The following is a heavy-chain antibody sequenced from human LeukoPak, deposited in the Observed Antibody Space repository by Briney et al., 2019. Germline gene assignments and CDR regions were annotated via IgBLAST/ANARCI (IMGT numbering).Heavy chain of an antibody. CDR1: GFTFSGYW. V-gene: IGHV3-7*01. CDR3: AKDPTGSYSFYFDY. D-gene: IGHD1-26*01. Sequence: GGSLRLSCVGSGFTFSGYWMSWVRQAPGKGLEWVANIKQDGSEKYYVDSVEGRFTISRDNSKNTLYLQMNSLRAEDTAVYYCAKDPTGSYSFYFDYWGQGTLVTVSS. CDR2: IKQDGSEK. J-gene: IGHJ4*02.